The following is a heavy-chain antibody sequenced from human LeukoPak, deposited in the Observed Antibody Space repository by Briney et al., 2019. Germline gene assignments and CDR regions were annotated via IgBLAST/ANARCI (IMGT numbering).Heavy chain of an antibody. CDR2: ISSSGSTI. V-gene: IGHV3-48*04. Sequence: GGSLRLSCAASGFTFSSYGMHWVRQAPGKGLEWVSYISSSGSTIYYADSVKGRFTISRDNAKNSLYLQMNSLRAEDTAVYYCARGNGGVTTLDYWGQGTLVTVSS. D-gene: IGHD4-17*01. CDR3: ARGNGGVTTLDY. J-gene: IGHJ4*02. CDR1: GFTFSSYG.